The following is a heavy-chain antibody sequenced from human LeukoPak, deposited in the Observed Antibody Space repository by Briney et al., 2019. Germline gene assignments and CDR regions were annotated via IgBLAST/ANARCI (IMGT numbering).Heavy chain of an antibody. CDR3: ARHSGYSSSWYVFPRGMDV. D-gene: IGHD6-13*01. J-gene: IGHJ6*02. CDR2: IYYSGST. Sequence: SETLSLTCTVSGGSINSFYWSWIRQSPGKGLEWIGSIYYSGSTNYNPSLKSRVTISVDTSKNQFSLKLSSVTAADTAVYYCARHSGYSSSWYVFPRGMDVWGQGTTVTVSS. V-gene: IGHV4-59*08. CDR1: GGSINSFY.